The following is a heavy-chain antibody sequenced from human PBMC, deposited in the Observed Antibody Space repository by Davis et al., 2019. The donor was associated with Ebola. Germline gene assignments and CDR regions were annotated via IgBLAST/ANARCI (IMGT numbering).Heavy chain of an antibody. CDR1: GGTFSSYA. CDR2: MNPDSGNT. J-gene: IGHJ5*02. Sequence: AASVKVSCKASGGTFSSYAINWVRQATGQGLEWMGWMNPDSGNTGYAQKFQGRVTMTRDTSITTAYMELSSLSSDDTAVYYCTRGIARRRSGSWFDPWGQGTPVTVSS. D-gene: IGHD2-15*01. CDR3: TRGIARRRSGSWFDP. V-gene: IGHV1-8*02.